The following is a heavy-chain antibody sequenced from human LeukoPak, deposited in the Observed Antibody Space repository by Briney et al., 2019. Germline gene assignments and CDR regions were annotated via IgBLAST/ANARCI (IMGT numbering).Heavy chain of an antibody. CDR3: AREIAAAGNWFDP. Sequence: SVKVSCKASGGSFSNFAISWLRQAPGQGLECMGGIIPIFGPASYTQKFQARVTITADESTSTAYMELRSLRSDDTAVYYCAREIAAAGNWFDPWGQGTLVTVSS. CDR2: IIPIFGPA. V-gene: IGHV1-69*13. D-gene: IGHD6-13*01. CDR1: GGSFSNFA. J-gene: IGHJ5*02.